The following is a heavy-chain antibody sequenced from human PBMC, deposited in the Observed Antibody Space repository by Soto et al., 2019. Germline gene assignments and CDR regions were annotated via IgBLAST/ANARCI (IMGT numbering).Heavy chain of an antibody. D-gene: IGHD1-26*01. CDR1: GGSISSSSYY. J-gene: IGHJ4*02. CDR3: ARQRESGSYYFDY. V-gene: IGHV4-39*01. Sequence: SETLSLTCTVSGGSISSSSYYWGWIRQPPGKWLEWIGSIYYSGSTYYNPSLKSRVTISVDTSKNQFSLKLSSVTAADTAVYYCARQRESGSYYFDYWGQGTLVTVYS. CDR2: IYYSGST.